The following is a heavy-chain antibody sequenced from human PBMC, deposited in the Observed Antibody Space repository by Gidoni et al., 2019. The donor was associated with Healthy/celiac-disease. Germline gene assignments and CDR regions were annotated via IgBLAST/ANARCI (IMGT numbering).Heavy chain of an antibody. J-gene: IGHJ6*03. Sequence: EVQLVESGGGLVKPGGSLRLSCAASGFTFSNAWMSWVRQAPGKGLEWVGRIKSKTDGGTTDYAAPVKGRFTISRDDSKNTLYLQMNSLKTEDTAVYYCTTLDATTTDAFYYYYMDVWGKGTTVTVSS. D-gene: IGHD5-12*01. CDR1: GFTFSNAW. V-gene: IGHV3-15*01. CDR2: IKSKTDGGTT. CDR3: TTLDATTTDAFYYYYMDV.